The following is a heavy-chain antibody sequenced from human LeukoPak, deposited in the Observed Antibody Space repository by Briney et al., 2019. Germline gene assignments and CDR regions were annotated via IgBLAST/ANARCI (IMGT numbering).Heavy chain of an antibody. J-gene: IGHJ4*02. CDR1: GGSISSYY. V-gene: IGHV4-59*12. CDR3: ARALSSWYGVDY. D-gene: IGHD6-13*01. CDR2: IYYSGST. Sequence: SETLSLTCTVSGGSISSYYWSWIRQPPGKGLEWIGYIYYSGSTNYNPSLKSRVTISVDTSKNQFSLKLSSVTAADTAVYYCARALSSWYGVDYWGQGTLVTVSS.